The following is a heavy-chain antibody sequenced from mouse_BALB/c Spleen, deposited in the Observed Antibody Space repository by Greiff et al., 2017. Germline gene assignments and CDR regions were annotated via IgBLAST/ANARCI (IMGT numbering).Heavy chain of an antibody. CDR1: GYAFTNYL. V-gene: IGHV1-54*01. CDR3: ARSGIYYYGSSSFAY. CDR2: INPGSGGT. Sequence: VQLHQSGAELVRPGTSVKVSCKASGYAFTNYLIEWVKQRPGQGLEWIGVINPGSGGTNYNEKFKGKATLTADKSSSTAYMQLSSLTSDDSAVYFCARSGIYYYGSSSFAYWGQGTLVTVSA. D-gene: IGHD1-1*01. J-gene: IGHJ3*01.